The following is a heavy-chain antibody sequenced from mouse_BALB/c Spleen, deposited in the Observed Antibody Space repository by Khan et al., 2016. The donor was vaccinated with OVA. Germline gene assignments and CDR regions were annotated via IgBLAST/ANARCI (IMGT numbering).Heavy chain of an antibody. CDR3: ARTARIKY. J-gene: IGHJ2*01. Sequence: QLEESGPGLVKPSQSLSLTCTVTGYSNTSGYGWNWIRKFTGKKQKWIGYNSYSGSTNYNPSLKSRISITRDTSKNQFFLQLNSVTTEDTATYYCARTARIKYWGQGTTLTVSS. CDR1: GYSNTSGYG. CDR2: NSYSGST. D-gene: IGHD1-2*01. V-gene: IGHV3-2*02.